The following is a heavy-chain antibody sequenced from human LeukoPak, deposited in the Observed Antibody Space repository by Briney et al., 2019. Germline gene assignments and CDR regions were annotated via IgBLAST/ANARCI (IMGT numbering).Heavy chain of an antibody. CDR2: ISYDGSNK. V-gene: IGHV3-30-3*01. Sequence: PGGSLRLSCAASGFTFSSYAMHWVRQAPGKGLEWVAVISYDGSNKYYADSAKGRFTISRDNSKNTLYLQMNSLRAEDTAVYYCARDPSYYDYLHDYWGQGTLVTVSS. D-gene: IGHD3-16*01. J-gene: IGHJ4*02. CDR3: ARDPSYYDYLHDY. CDR1: GFTFSSYA.